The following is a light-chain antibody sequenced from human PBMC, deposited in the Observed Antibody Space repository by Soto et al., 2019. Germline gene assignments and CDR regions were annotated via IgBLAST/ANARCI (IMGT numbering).Light chain of an antibody. Sequence: QSVLTQPPSVSGAPGQRVTISCTGSTSNIGAGYDVHWYQQLPGTAPKLLIYGNSNRPAGVPDRFSGSKSCTSASLAITGLQAEDEADYYCQSYDSSLSGVFGGGTKLTVL. CDR1: TSNIGAGYD. J-gene: IGLJ2*01. V-gene: IGLV1-40*01. CDR2: GNS. CDR3: QSYDSSLSGV.